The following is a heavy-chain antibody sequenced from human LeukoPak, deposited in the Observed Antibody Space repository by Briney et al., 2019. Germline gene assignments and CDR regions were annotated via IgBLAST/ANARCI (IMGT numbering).Heavy chain of an antibody. V-gene: IGHV1-2*02. Sequence: PMASVKVSCKASGYTFTGYYMHWVRQAPGQGLEWMGWINPNSGGTNYAQNFQGRVTMTRDTSISTAYMELSRLRSDDTAVYYCARDYSPSLYSSSWYSFDYWGQGTLVTVSS. CDR1: GYTFTGYY. D-gene: IGHD6-13*01. CDR3: ARDYSPSLYSSSWYSFDY. J-gene: IGHJ4*02. CDR2: INPNSGGT.